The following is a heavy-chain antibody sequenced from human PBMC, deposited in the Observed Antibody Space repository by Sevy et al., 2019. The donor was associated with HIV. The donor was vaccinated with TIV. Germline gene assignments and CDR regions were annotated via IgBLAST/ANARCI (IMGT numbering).Heavy chain of an antibody. CDR3: AREGYGDYVLWYYFDY. V-gene: IGHV1-18*01. CDR2: ISAYNGNT. D-gene: IGHD4-17*01. Sequence: ASEKVSCKASGYTFTSYGISWVRQAPGQGLEWMGWISAYNGNTNYAQKLQGRVTMTTDTSTSTAYMELRSLRSDDTAVYYCAREGYGDYVLWYYFDYWGQGTLVTVSS. J-gene: IGHJ4*02. CDR1: GYTFTSYG.